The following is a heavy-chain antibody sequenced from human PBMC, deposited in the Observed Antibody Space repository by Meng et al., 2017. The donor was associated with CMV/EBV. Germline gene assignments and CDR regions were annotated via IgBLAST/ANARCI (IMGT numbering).Heavy chain of an antibody. D-gene: IGHD3/OR15-3a*01. Sequence: GESLKISCAVSRFTFSGSTIHWVRQASGKGLEWLGRIKSKASNYATAYGASVKGRFTIPRDDSKNTAYLRMNGLKIEVTAGYYCSRRWEGVGNYYFDWGQGTLVTVSS. CDR3: SRRWEGVGNYYFD. J-gene: IGHJ4*02. V-gene: IGHV3-73*01. CDR2: IKSKASNYAT. CDR1: RFTFSGST.